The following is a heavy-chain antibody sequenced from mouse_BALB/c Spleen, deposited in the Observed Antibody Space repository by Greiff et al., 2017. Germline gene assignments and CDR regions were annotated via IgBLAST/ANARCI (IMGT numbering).Heavy chain of an antibody. Sequence: EVQLQESGPSLVKPSQTLSLTCSVTGDSITSGYWNWIRKFPGNKLEYMGYISYSGSTYYNPSLKSRISITRDTSKNQYYLQLNSVTTEDTATYYCARRGGGNYWFAYWGQGTLVTVSA. V-gene: IGHV3-8*02. D-gene: IGHD2-1*01. J-gene: IGHJ3*01. CDR3: ARRGGGNYWFAY. CDR2: ISYSGST. CDR1: GDSITSGY.